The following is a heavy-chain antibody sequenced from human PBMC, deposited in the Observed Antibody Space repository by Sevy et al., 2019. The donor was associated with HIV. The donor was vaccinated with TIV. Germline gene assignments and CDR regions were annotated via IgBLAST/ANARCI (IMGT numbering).Heavy chain of an antibody. CDR2: IKSKTDGGTT. J-gene: IGHJ4*02. CDR3: TTEGVGSGSYLYGY. Sequence: GGSLRLSCAASGFTFSNAWMSWVRQAPGKGLEWVGRIKSKTDGGTTDYAAPVKGRFTISRDDSKNALYLQMNSLKTEDTAVYYCTTEGVGSGSYLYGYWGQGTLVTVSS. D-gene: IGHD3-10*01. V-gene: IGHV3-15*01. CDR1: GFTFSNAW.